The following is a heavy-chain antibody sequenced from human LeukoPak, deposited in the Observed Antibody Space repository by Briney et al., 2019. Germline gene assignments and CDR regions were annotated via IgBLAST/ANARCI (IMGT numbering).Heavy chain of an antibody. CDR2: IDPSDSYT. Sequence: GESLKISCKGSGYSFTSYWISWVRQMPGKGLEWMGRIDPSDSYTNYSPSFQGHVTTSADKSISTAYLQWSSLKASDTAMYYCVRVGALVTASVGFDYWGQGTLVTVSS. V-gene: IGHV5-10-1*01. CDR3: VRVGALVTASVGFDY. CDR1: GYSFTSYW. J-gene: IGHJ4*02. D-gene: IGHD2-21*02.